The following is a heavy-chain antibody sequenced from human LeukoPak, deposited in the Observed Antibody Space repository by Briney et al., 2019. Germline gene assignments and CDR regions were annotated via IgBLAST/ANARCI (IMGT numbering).Heavy chain of an antibody. CDR3: ARGSAWYFVY. CDR2: IYYSGST. CDR1: GDSVSSGSSY. Sequence: PSETLSLTCTVSGDSVSSGSSYWSWIRQPPGKGLEWIGYIYYSGSTNYNPSLKSRVTMSVDTSKNQFPLKLSSVTAADTAVYYCARGSAWYFVYWGQGTLVTVSS. V-gene: IGHV4-61*01. D-gene: IGHD6-19*01. J-gene: IGHJ4*02.